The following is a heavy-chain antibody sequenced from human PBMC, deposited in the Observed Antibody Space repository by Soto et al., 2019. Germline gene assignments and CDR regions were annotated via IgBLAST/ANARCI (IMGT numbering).Heavy chain of an antibody. Sequence: QVQLVQSGAEVKKPGSSVKVSCKDSGGTFSSYTISWVRQAPGQGLEWMGRIIPILGIANYAQKFQGRVTITADKSTSTAYMELSSLRSEDTAVYYCARDPYSSSWYENWFDPWGQGTLVTVSS. CDR2: IIPILGIA. CDR3: ARDPYSSSWYENWFDP. V-gene: IGHV1-69*08. CDR1: GGTFSSYT. D-gene: IGHD6-13*01. J-gene: IGHJ5*02.